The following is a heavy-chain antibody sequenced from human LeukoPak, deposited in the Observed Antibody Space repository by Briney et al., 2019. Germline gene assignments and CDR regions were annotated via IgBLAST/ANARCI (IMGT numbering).Heavy chain of an antibody. Sequence: SETLSLTCAVYGGSFSGYYWSWIRHPPGKGLEWIGEINHSGSTNYNPSLKSRVTISVDTSKNQFSLKLSSVTAADTAVYYCARVVGLLALVWFDPWGQGTLVTVSS. CDR1: GGSFSGYY. CDR3: ARVVGLLALVWFDP. CDR2: INHSGST. D-gene: IGHD1-7*01. V-gene: IGHV4-34*01. J-gene: IGHJ5*02.